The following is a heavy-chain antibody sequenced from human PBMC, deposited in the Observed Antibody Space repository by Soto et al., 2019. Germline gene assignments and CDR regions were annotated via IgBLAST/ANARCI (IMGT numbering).Heavy chain of an antibody. CDR1: GYSFTSYW. CDR3: ARLLLTSHYYYGMDV. V-gene: IGHV5-10-1*01. CDR2: IDPSDSYT. Sequence: GASLKISCKGSGYSFTSYWISWVRQMPGKGLEWMGRIDPSDSYTNYSPSFQGHVTISADKSISTAYLQWSSLKASDTAMYYCARLLLTSHYYYGMDVWGQGTTVTVSS. D-gene: IGHD2-21*01. J-gene: IGHJ6*02.